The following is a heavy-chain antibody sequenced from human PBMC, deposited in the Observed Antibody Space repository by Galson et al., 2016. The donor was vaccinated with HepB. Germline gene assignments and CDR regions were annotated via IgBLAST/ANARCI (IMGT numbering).Heavy chain of an antibody. CDR3: ARDYWYGGNYNVDY. J-gene: IGHJ4*02. D-gene: IGHD4-23*01. CDR2: TYYRSSWSY. Sequence: CAISGDSVSSGSAAWNWIRQSPSRGLQWLGRTYYRSSWSYDYAASVRSRISIAPDTSKNQFSMHMNSVTPKDTAVYYCARDYWYGGNYNVDYWGQGTPVTVSS. V-gene: IGHV6-1*01. CDR1: GDSVSSGSAA.